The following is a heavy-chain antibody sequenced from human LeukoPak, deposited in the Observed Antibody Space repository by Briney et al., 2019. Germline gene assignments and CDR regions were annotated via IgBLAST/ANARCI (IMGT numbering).Heavy chain of an antibody. V-gene: IGHV1-46*01. CDR1: GNTFTSDY. D-gene: IGHD2-15*01. Sequence: ASVKVSCKASGNTFTSDYMHWLRQAPGQGLEWMGMINPSGGRSDATRYAQKFQGRLTVTSDTSTSTVYMELSSLRSEDTAVYYCARSPMMFCTATRCVGSWFDHWGLGTLVTVS. CDR2: INPSGGRSDAT. J-gene: IGHJ5*02. CDR3: ARSPMMFCTATRCVGSWFDH.